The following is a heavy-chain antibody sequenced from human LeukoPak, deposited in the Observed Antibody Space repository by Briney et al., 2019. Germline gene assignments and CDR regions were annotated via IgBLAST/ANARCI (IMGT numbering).Heavy chain of an antibody. CDR1: GGSISSYY. CDR2: IYYSGST. Sequence: PSETLSLTCTVSGGSISSYYWSWIRQPPGKGLEWIGYIYYSGSTYYNPSLKSRVTISIDTSKNQFSLKLSSVTAADTAVYYCARSILAEDVWGKGTTVTVSS. V-gene: IGHV4-59*08. CDR3: ARSILAEDV. D-gene: IGHD6-6*01. J-gene: IGHJ6*04.